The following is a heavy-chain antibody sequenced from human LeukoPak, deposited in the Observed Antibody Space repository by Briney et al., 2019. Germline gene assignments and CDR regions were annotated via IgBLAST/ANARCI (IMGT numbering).Heavy chain of an antibody. V-gene: IGHV1-2*02. D-gene: IGHD5-18*01. CDR1: GYTFTGYY. J-gene: IGHJ5*02. CDR3: ARYSAMITYWFDP. Sequence: ASVKDTFKASGYTFTGYYMHGVRQPPAQELEWMGWINASGVCASYAQNFQGKVTVPRTTSVSTAYMELNRLRSNDTGVYSGARYSAMITYWFDPWGWGTLVTVSS. CDR2: INASGVCA.